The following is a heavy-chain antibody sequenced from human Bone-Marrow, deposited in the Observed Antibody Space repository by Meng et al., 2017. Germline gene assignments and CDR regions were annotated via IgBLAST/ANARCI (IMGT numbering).Heavy chain of an antibody. CDR2: IHHSGNT. CDR1: GDSISRSNW. Sequence: QVERQESGPGLVQPSGTLSLTCAVSGDSISRSNWWSWVRQPPGKGLEWIGEIHHSGNTNYNASLKSRVTLSIDKSKNQFSLKLSSVTAADTAVYYCARKAVAGNFDYWGQGTLVTVSS. D-gene: IGHD6-13*01. V-gene: IGHV4-4*02. J-gene: IGHJ4*02. CDR3: ARKAVAGNFDY.